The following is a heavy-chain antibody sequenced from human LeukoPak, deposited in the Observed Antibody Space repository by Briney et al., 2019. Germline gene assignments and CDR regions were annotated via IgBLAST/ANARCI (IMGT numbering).Heavy chain of an antibody. CDR1: GFTFSNAW. J-gene: IGHJ3*02. V-gene: IGHV3-33*08. D-gene: IGHD3-22*01. CDR3: AREVGYYYDRRIGAFDI. CDR2: IWYDGSNK. Sequence: GGSLRLSCAASGFTFSNAWMSWVRQAPGKGLEWVAVIWYDGSNKYYADSVKGRFTISRDNSKNTLYLQMNSLRAEDTAVYYCAREVGYYYDRRIGAFDIWGQGTMVTVSS.